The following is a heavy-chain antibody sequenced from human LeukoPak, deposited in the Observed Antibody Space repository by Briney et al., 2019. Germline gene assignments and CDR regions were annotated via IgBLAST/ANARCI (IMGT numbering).Heavy chain of an antibody. J-gene: IGHJ3*02. D-gene: IGHD4-17*01. CDR1: GFTVSSNY. CDR2: IYSGGST. Sequence: GGSLRLSCAASGFTVSSNYMSWVRQAPGKGLEWVSVIYSGGSTYHADSVKGRFTISRDNSKNTLYLQMNSLRAEDTAVYYCARVLRDYGDYIPPGAFDIWGQGTMVTVSS. V-gene: IGHV3-66*01. CDR3: ARVLRDYGDYIPPGAFDI.